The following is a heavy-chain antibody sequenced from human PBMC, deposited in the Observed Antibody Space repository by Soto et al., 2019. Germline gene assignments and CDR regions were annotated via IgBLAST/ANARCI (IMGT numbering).Heavy chain of an antibody. J-gene: IGHJ4*02. Sequence: ESGGGVVQPGRSLRLSCAASGFTFSSYAMHWVRQAPGKGLEWVAVISYDGSNKYYADSVKGRFTISRDNSKNTLYLQMNSLRAEDTAVYYCAREGGGATFDYWGQGTLVTVSS. V-gene: IGHV3-30-3*01. CDR3: AREGGGATFDY. D-gene: IGHD3-16*01. CDR1: GFTFSSYA. CDR2: ISYDGSNK.